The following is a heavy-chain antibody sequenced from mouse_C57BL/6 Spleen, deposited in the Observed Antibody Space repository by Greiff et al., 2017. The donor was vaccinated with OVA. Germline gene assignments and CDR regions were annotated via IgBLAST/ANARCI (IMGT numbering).Heavy chain of an antibody. J-gene: IGHJ4*01. V-gene: IGHV2-2*01. CDR3: ARSYYSNRYYAMDY. CDR1: GFSLTSYG. D-gene: IGHD2-5*01. Sequence: QVQLQQSGPGLVQPSQSLSITCTVSGFSLTSYGVHWVRQSPGKGLEWLGVIWSGGSTDYNAAFISRLSISKDNSKSQVFFKMNSLQADDTAIDYCARSYYSNRYYAMDYWGQGTSVTVSS. CDR2: IWSGGST.